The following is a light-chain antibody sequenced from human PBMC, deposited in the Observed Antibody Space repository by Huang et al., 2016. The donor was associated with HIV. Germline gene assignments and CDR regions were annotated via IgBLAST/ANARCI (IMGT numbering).Light chain of an antibody. J-gene: IGKJ1*01. CDR3: LQTYSTPPT. CDR1: ESINNY. CDR2: GAS. Sequence: DIQMTQSPSSLSASVGDRVIITCRASESINNYLNWFQQKPGKAPKLLIYGASNLRIVVPSRFSGSASETDFTLTISSLQLEDFASYYCLQTYSTPPTFGQGTRLEI. V-gene: IGKV1-39*01.